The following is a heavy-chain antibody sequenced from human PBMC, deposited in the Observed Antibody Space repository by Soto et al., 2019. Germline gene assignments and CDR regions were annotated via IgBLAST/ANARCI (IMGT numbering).Heavy chain of an antibody. CDR2: MNPNSGNT. J-gene: IGHJ5*02. Sequence: QVQLVQSGAEVKKPGASVKVSCKASGYTFTSYDINWVRQATGQGLEWMGWMNPNSGNTGYAQKFQGRVTMTRNTSKSTAYKERGIRRSEERAVYYGARGGGYQLLNNWFDPWGQGTLVTVSS. CDR3: ARGGGYQLLNNWFDP. CDR1: GYTFTSYD. V-gene: IGHV1-8*01. D-gene: IGHD2-2*01.